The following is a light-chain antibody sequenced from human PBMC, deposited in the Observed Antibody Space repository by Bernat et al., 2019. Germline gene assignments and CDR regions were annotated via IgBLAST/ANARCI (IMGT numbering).Light chain of an antibody. Sequence: QSALTQPASVSGSPGQSITISCTGTSSDVGSYNLVSWYQQHPGKAPKLIIYEVTKRPSGVSNRFSGSKSGDTASLTISGLRAEDEADYYCSSVSTTSTPVVFGGGTKLTVL. CDR1: SSDVGSYNL. CDR3: SSVSTTSTPVV. CDR2: EVT. V-gene: IGLV2-14*02. J-gene: IGLJ3*02.